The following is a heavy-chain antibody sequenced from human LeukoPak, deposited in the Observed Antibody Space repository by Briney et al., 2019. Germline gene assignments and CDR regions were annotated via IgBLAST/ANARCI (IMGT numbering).Heavy chain of an antibody. CDR2: ISYDGSNK. CDR3: ARDTWSIYFDY. Sequence: GGSLRLSCAASGFTFSSYAMHWVRQAPGKGLEWVAVISYDGSNKYYADSVKGRFTISRDNSKNRLYLQMNSLRAEDTAVYYCARDTWSIYFDYWGQGTLVTVSS. D-gene: IGHD3-3*01. J-gene: IGHJ4*02. V-gene: IGHV3-30-3*01. CDR1: GFTFSSYA.